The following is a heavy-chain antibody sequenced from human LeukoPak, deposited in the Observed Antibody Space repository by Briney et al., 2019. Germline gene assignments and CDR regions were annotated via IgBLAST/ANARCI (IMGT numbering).Heavy chain of an antibody. CDR2: ISYDGSNK. CDR1: GISFSRYG. V-gene: IGHV3-30*18. Sequence: GGSLRLSCAASGISFSRYGMNWVRQAPGKGLEWVAVISYDGSNKYYADSVKGRFTISRDNSKNTLYLQMNSLRVEDTAVYYCAKGYYMDVWGKGTTVTVSS. CDR3: AKGYYMDV. J-gene: IGHJ6*03.